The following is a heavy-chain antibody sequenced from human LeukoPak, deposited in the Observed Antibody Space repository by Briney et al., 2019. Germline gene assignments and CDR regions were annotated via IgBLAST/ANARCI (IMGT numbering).Heavy chain of an antibody. D-gene: IGHD5-18*01. J-gene: IGHJ4*02. CDR1: GFTFSNFD. CDR3: TKDLRNSYGYPTGDQFFDY. CDR2: LLYDGSNK. V-gene: IGHV3-30*04. Sequence: GGSLTLSCAASGFTFSNFDMNWVGQAPGKGREGVAILLYDGSNKYYVDSVKGRFTISRGNTNNTLCLQTNSLRAEDTAVYYCTKDLRNSYGYPTGDQFFDYWGQGTLVTVSS.